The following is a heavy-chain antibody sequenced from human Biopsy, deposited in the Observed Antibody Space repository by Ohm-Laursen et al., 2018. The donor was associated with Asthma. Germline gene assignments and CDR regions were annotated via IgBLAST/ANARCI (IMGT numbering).Heavy chain of an antibody. CDR3: ARVVSSSSYWYFDL. CDR1: GDAMSTSGSY. D-gene: IGHD6-6*01. V-gene: IGHV4-39*02. CDR2: IYYSGRT. Sequence: GTLSLTCLVSGDAMSTSGSYWGWIRQSPGKGLEWIGSIYYSGRTYYNPSLESRVTISADTSKNHFSLKVTSVTAADTAVYYCARVVSSSSYWYFDLWGRGDLVTVSS. J-gene: IGHJ2*01.